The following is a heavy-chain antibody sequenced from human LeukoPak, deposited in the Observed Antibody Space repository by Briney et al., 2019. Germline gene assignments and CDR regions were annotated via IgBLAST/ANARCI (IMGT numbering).Heavy chain of an antibody. CDR3: ARNSGTVVTAGPYAFDI. D-gene: IGHD2-21*02. CDR2: IYYSGST. V-gene: IGHV4-59*01. J-gene: IGHJ3*02. Sequence: SETLSLTCTVSGGSISSYYWSWIRQPPGKGLEWIGYIYYSGSTNYNPSLKSQVTISVDTSKNQFSLKLSSVTAADTAVYYCARNSGTVVTAGPYAFDIWGQGTMVTVSS. CDR1: GGSISSYY.